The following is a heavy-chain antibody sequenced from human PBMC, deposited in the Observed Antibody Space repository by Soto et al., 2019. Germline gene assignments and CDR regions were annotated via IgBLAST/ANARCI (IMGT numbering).Heavy chain of an antibody. V-gene: IGHV1-18*01. CDR1: GYTFTSYG. D-gene: IGHD6-13*01. CDR3: ARPIAAAGAFDI. Sequence: ASVKVSCKASGYTFTSYGISWVRQAPGQGLEWMGMISAYNGNTNYAQKFQGRVTMTTDTSTSTVYMELSSLRSEDTAVYYCARPIAAAGAFDIWGQGTMVTVSS. J-gene: IGHJ3*02. CDR2: ISAYNGNT.